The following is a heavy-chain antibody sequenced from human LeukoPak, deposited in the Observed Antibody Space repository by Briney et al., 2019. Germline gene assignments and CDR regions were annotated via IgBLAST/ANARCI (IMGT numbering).Heavy chain of an antibody. CDR2: ITVNGVNT. V-gene: IGHV3-23*01. CDR1: GFTFSNYA. CDR3: ARAKHDGYWIWYFDL. D-gene: IGHD3-22*01. J-gene: IGHJ2*01. Sequence: PGGSLRLSCAASGFTFSNYAMSWVRQAPGKGLEWVSVITVNGVNTYYADSVKGRFTISRGNSKNTLYLQMNSLRAEDTAVYYCARAKHDGYWIWYFDLWGRGTLVTVSS.